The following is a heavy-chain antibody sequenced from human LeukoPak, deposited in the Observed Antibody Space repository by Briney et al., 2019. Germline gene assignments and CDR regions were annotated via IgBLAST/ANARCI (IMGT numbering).Heavy chain of an antibody. CDR3: ARGETRLVY. D-gene: IGHD3-16*01. CDR1: GGSISSSSYY. J-gene: IGHJ4*02. Sequence: SETLSLTCTVSGGSISSSSYYWGWIRQPPGKGLEWIGSIYYSGSTYYNPSLKSRVTISVDTSNNQFSLKLSSVTAADTAVYYCARGETRLVYWGQGTLVTVSS. CDR2: IYYSGST. V-gene: IGHV4-39*01.